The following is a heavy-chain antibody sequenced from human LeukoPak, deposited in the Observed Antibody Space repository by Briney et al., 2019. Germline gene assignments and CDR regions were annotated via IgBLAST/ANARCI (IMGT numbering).Heavy chain of an antibody. Sequence: SETLSLTCTVSGVSISSGSYSWRWIRQPAGKGLEWIGRIYTSGSTNYNPSLKSRFTISVDTSKNPFSLKLSSVTAPATAVYYCARDLVRSYSYMDVWGKGTTVTVSS. CDR2: IYTSGST. CDR3: ARDLVRSYSYMDV. CDR1: GVSISSGSYS. V-gene: IGHV4-61*02. J-gene: IGHJ6*03. D-gene: IGHD2-8*02.